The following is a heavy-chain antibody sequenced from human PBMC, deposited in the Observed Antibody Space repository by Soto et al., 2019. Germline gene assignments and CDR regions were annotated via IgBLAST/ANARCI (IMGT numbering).Heavy chain of an antibody. D-gene: IGHD3-22*01. V-gene: IGHV3-33*01. CDR3: ARDSDTTGHFSHFDL. CDR1: GFTFSHYG. CDR2: IWYDGSKK. Sequence: QVQLVESGGGVAQPGRSLRLSCVASGFTFSHYGMNWVRQAPGKGLEWVAGIWYDGSKKLYGDSVKGRLTISRDNSKNTLSVQVKSLRAEDTGVYYCARDSDTTGHFSHFDLWGQGTLVIVSS. J-gene: IGHJ4*02.